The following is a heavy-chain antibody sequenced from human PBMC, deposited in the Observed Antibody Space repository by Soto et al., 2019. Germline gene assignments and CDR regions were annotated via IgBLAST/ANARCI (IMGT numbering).Heavy chain of an antibody. V-gene: IGHV1-69*04. J-gene: IGHJ4*02. CDR2: IIPILGIA. D-gene: IGHD2-2*01. CDR3: TTDIIGYCISTSCSDY. Sequence: ASVKVSCKASGGTFSSYTISWVRQAPGQGLEWMGRIIPILGIANYAQKFQGRVTITADKSTSTAYMELNSLKTEDTAVYYCTTDIIGYCISTSCSDYWGQGTLVTVS. CDR1: GGTFSSYT.